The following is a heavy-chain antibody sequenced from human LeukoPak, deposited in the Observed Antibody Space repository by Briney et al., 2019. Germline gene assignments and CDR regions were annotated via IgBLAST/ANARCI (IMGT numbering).Heavy chain of an antibody. CDR2: INPSGGST. Sequence: GASVKVSCKTSGYTFTSYYMHWVRQAPGQGLEWMGIINPSGGSTSYAQKFQGRVTMTRDTSTSTVYMELSSLRSEDTAVYYCARDPYDSSGSPGLLGYWGQGTLVTVSS. D-gene: IGHD3-22*01. J-gene: IGHJ4*02. CDR1: GYTFTSYY. V-gene: IGHV1-46*01. CDR3: ARDPYDSSGSPGLLGY.